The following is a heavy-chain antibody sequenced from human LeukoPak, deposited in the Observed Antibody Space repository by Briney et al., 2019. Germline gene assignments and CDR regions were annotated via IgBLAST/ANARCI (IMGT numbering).Heavy chain of an antibody. CDR1: GFTFSSYP. CDR3: ARVSSLWSFDY. CDR2: IRGRGPYT. J-gene: IGHJ4*02. D-gene: IGHD3-10*01. V-gene: IGHV3-23*01. Sequence: PGGSLRLSCAASGFTFSSYPMSWVRQAPGKGLEWVSAIRGRGPYTYYADSVKGRFTISRDNARDTLYLQLNSLGAEDTAVYYCARVSSLWSFDYWGQGTLVTVSS.